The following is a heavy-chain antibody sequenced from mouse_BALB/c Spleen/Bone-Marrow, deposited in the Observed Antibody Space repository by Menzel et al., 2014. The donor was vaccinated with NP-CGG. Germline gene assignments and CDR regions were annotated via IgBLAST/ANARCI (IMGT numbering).Heavy chain of an antibody. CDR3: VREGYYGSDGYAMDY. CDR1: GFTFNTYA. J-gene: IGHJ4*01. V-gene: IGHV10-3*03. D-gene: IGHD2-2*01. CDR2: IRSKSNNYAT. Sequence: VQLQQSGGGLVQPKGSLKLSCAASGFTFNTYAMHWVCQAPGKGLEWVARIRSKSNNYATYYADSVKDRFTISRDDSQSMLYLRMNNLKTEDTAMYYCVREGYYGSDGYAMDYWGQGTSVTVSS.